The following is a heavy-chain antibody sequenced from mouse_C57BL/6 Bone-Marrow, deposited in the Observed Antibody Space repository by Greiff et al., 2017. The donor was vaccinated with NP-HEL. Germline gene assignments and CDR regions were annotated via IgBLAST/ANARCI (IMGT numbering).Heavy chain of an antibody. J-gene: IGHJ1*03. CDR2: ISDGGSYT. D-gene: IGHD2-5*01. Sequence: VQLKESGGGLVKPGGSLKLSCAASGFTFSSYAMSWVRQTPEKRLEWVATISDGGSYTYYPDNVKGRFTISRDNAKNNLYLQMSHLKSEDTAMYYCASSNWGYFDVWGTGTTVTVSS. CDR3: ASSNWGYFDV. V-gene: IGHV5-4*01. CDR1: GFTFSSYA.